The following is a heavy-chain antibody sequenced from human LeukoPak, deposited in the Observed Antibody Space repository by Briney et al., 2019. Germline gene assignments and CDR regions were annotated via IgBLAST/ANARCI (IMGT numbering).Heavy chain of an antibody. V-gene: IGHV3-30*18. Sequence: GGSLRLSCAASRFTFSNYGMHWVRQAPGKGLEWVAVISYDGSNKYYADSVKGRFTISRDNSKNTLYLQMNSLRAEDTAVYYCAKKEGYSYAYMAYWGQGILVTVSS. CDR3: AKKEGYSYAYMAY. CDR2: ISYDGSNK. CDR1: RFTFSNYG. D-gene: IGHD5-18*01. J-gene: IGHJ4*02.